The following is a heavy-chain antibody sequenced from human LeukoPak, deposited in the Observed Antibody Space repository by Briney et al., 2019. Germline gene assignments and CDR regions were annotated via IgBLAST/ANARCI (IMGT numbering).Heavy chain of an antibody. CDR2: IIPVFGSA. CDR1: GGTFSSYA. V-gene: IGHV1-69*01. D-gene: IGHD2-2*01. CDR3: ARDGKYQLLFNGMDV. J-gene: IGHJ6*04. Sequence: GASLKVSYKVFGGTFSSYAISWVRQAPGQGLEWMGGIIPVFGSAKYAQKFQGRVTITADESTTTAYMELRSLRSEDAAIYYCARDGKYQLLFNGMDVWGKGTTVTVSS.